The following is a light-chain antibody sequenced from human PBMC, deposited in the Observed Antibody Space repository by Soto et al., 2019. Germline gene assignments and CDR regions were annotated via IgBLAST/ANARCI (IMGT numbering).Light chain of an antibody. CDR3: SSYTTSRTWV. Sequence: QSVLTQPASVSGSPGQSITISCTGTSSDVGNYNYVSWYQHHPGKAPKLMIYEVSHRPSGVSVRFSGSKSGNPAYLTISGLQAEQEANHYCSSYTTSRTWVFGGGTKLTVL. CDR2: EVS. CDR1: SSDVGNYNY. J-gene: IGLJ3*02. V-gene: IGLV2-14*01.